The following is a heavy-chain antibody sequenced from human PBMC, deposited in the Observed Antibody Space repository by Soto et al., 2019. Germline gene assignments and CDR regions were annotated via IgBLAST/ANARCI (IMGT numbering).Heavy chain of an antibody. J-gene: IGHJ4*02. D-gene: IGHD6-13*01. Sequence: PSETLSLTCTISGGSVSVYYWSWIRQSTGQGLGWIGYIYASGSPYYNPSLRSPVTISADTSKNQISLKLTSPTDADTPGYYCARGLGYRPPRYCGRGTLGTVSS. CDR2: IYASGSP. V-gene: IGHV4-59*02. CDR1: GGSVSVYY. CDR3: ARGLGYRPPRY.